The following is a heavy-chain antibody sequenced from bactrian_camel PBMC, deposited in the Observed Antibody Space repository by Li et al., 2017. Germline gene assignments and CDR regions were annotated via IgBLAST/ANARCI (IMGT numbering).Heavy chain of an antibody. CDR1: GYSSSRHC. Sequence: DVQLVESGGGSVQAGGSLRLSCTHFGYSSSRHCMGWFRQAPGKAREGIAGIRRDGDEYYADSVKGRFTISQDGAKNILYLQMNSLKPEDTAMYYCAYDLPRYCDLKVRTTRTRKYGQGTQVTVS. CDR2: IRRDGDE. V-gene: IGHV3S31*01. D-gene: IGHD5*01. J-gene: IGHJ4*01.